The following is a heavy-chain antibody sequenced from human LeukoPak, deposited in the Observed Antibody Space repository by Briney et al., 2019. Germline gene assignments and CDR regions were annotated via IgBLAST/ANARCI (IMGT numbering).Heavy chain of an antibody. CDR2: IYYSGST. D-gene: IGHD3-9*01. V-gene: IGHV4-59*01. J-gene: IGHJ4*02. CDR1: GGSISSYY. Sequence: SETLSLTCTVSGGSISSYYWSWIRQPPGKGLEWIGYIYYSGSTNYNPSLKSRVIISVDTSKNQFSLKLSSVTAADTAVYYCARGIPLAYYDILTGYPTTIFDYWGQGTLVTVSS. CDR3: ARGIPLAYYDILTGYPTTIFDY.